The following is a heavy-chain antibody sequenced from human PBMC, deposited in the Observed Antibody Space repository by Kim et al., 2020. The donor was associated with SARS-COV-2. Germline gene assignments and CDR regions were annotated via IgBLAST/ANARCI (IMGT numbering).Heavy chain of an antibody. Sequence: YTNNADSVKGRFNISRDNAKNSLYLQMNSLRAEDTAVYYCAKYTTYGMDVWGQGTTVTVSS. V-gene: IGHV3-11*03. CDR2: YT. J-gene: IGHJ6*02. CDR3: AKYTTYGMDV. D-gene: IGHD4-17*01.